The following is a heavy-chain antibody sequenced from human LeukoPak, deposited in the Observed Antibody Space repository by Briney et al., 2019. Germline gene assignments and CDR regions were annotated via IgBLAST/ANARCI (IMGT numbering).Heavy chain of an antibody. CDR1: GGSINGYY. V-gene: IGHV4-59*08. Sequence: PSETLSLTCSVSGGSINGYYWSWIRQPPGKGPEWIAYVRDNGENNYNPSLKSRVAISVDTANNQISLRLNFVTAADTAIYYCARQPINTAAFDIWGLGTMVTVSS. J-gene: IGHJ3*02. CDR3: ARQPINTAAFDI. CDR2: VRDNGEN. D-gene: IGHD5-18*01.